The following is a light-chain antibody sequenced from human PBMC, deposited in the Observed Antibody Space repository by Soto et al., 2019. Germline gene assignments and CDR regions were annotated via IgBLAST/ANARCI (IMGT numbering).Light chain of an antibody. CDR3: AAWDDSLSGMV. Sequence: QSVLTQPPSTSGTPGQRVTISCSGTSSNIGSNTVSWYQHLPGTAPKLLIDSTNQRPSGVPDRFSGSKSGTSASLAISGLQSEDEADYYCAAWDDSLSGMVFGGGTKVTVL. J-gene: IGLJ2*01. V-gene: IGLV1-44*01. CDR1: SSNIGSNT. CDR2: STN.